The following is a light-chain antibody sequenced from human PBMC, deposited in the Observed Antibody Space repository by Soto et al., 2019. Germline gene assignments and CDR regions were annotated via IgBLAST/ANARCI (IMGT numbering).Light chain of an antibody. Sequence: QSALTQPASVSGSPGQSIAISCTGTSSDVGGYNSVSWYQQHPGKAPKLLIYDVSNRPSGVSNRFSGSKSGNTASLTISGIQAEDEDDYYCSSYATGGSYVFGTGTQLTVL. V-gene: IGLV2-14*01. CDR1: SSDVGGYNS. CDR2: DVS. CDR3: SSYATGGSYV. J-gene: IGLJ1*01.